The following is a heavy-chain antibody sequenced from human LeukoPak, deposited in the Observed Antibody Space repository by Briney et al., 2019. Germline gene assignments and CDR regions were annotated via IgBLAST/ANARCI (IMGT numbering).Heavy chain of an antibody. Sequence: GGSLRLSCAASGFTFDDYAMHWVRQAPGKGLEWVSLISGDGGSTYYADSVKGRFTISRDNSKNSLYLQMNSLRTEDTALYYCAKGDDLYDILTGYFPNYFDYWGQGTLVTVSS. CDR3: AKGDDLYDILTGYFPNYFDY. CDR2: ISGDGGST. V-gene: IGHV3-43*02. J-gene: IGHJ4*02. CDR1: GFTFDDYA. D-gene: IGHD3-9*01.